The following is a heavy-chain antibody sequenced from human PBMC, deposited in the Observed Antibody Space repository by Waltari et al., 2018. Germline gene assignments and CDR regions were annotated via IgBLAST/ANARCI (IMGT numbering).Heavy chain of an antibody. D-gene: IGHD4-17*01. CDR1: GDSLNSANYY. CDR2: LSHSGTA. J-gene: IGHJ4*02. V-gene: IGHV4-31*01. Sequence: QVHLQESGPGLVKPSQTLSLNCTVSGDSLNSANYYWRWIRQLPEKGLEWIGYLSHSGTAYYNPSLKYLVTMSIDPSKNQFSLRLSSVTAADTAVYFCARGHDYYFDYWGQGILVAVSS. CDR3: ARGHDYYFDY.